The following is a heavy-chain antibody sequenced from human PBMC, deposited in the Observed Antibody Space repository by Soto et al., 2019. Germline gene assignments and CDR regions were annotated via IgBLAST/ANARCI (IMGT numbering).Heavy chain of an antibody. Sequence: PSETLSLTCAVSGGSISSGGYSWSWIRQPPGKGLEWIGYIYHSGSTSYNPSLKSRVIISRDTSKNQFSLNLNSVTAADTAVYYCARDFGEAAPGYLDYWGQGTLVTVSS. V-gene: IGHV4-30-2*05. J-gene: IGHJ4*02. CDR3: ARDFGEAAPGYLDY. CDR1: GGSISSGGYS. CDR2: IYHSGST. D-gene: IGHD6-6*01.